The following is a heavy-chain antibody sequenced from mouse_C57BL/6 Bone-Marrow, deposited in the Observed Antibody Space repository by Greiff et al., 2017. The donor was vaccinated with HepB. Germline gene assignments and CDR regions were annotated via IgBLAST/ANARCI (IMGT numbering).Heavy chain of an antibody. D-gene: IGHD1-1*01. CDR1: GFSLTSYS. J-gene: IGHJ4*01. CDR2: IWTGGGT. V-gene: IGHV2-9-1*01. CDR3: ARNEDDSIHAMDY. Sequence: QVQLQQSGPGLVAPSQSLSITCTVSGFSLTSYSISWVRQPPGKGLEWLGVIWTGGGTNYNSALKSRLSISKDNSKSQVFLKMNSLQTDDTARYYCARNEDDSIHAMDYWGQGTSVTVSS.